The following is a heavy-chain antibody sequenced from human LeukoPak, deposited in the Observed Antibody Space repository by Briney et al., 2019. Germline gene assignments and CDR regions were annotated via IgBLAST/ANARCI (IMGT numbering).Heavy chain of an antibody. V-gene: IGHV1-2*02. Sequence: ASVKVSCKASGYTFTGYYMHWVRQAPGQGLEWMGWINPNSGGTNYAQKFQGRVTMTRDTSISTAYMELSRLRSDDTAVYYCARDCGLSDYGSGFGFDIWGQGTMVTVSS. CDR1: GYTFTGYY. CDR2: INPNSGGT. D-gene: IGHD3-10*01. CDR3: ARDCGLSDYGSGFGFDI. J-gene: IGHJ3*02.